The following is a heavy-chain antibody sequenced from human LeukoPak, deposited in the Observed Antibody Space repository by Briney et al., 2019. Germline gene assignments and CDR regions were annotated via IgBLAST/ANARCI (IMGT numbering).Heavy chain of an antibody. CDR1: GFTFSSYG. CDR2: IWYDGSNK. D-gene: IGHD2-2*01. CDR3: ARETVPAAIAYYFDY. J-gene: IGHJ4*02. Sequence: GGSLRLSCAASGFTFSSYGMHWVRQVPGKGLEWVAVIWYDGSNKYYADSVKGRFTISRDNSKNTLYLQMNSLRAEDTAVYYCARETVPAAIAYYFDYWGQGTLVTVSS. V-gene: IGHV3-33*01.